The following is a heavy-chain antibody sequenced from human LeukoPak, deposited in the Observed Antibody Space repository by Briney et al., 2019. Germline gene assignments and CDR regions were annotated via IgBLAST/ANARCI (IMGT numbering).Heavy chain of an antibody. Sequence: ASVTVSCMTSGYTFTGYNMHWVRPAPGQGLEWMGRINPNSGDTNYAQKFQGRVTMTRDTSISTAYMELSRLTSDDTAMYYCARDYCSSTSCLFDYWGQGTLVTVSS. CDR1: GYTFTGYN. V-gene: IGHV1-2*06. CDR2: INPNSGDT. CDR3: ARDYCSSTSCLFDY. J-gene: IGHJ4*02. D-gene: IGHD2-2*01.